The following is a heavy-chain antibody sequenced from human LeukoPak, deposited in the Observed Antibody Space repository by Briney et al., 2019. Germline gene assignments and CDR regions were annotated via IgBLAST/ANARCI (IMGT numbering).Heavy chain of an antibody. CDR1: GFTFDDYG. CDR3: ARDRPIAAAGTEDY. V-gene: IGHV3-20*04. CDR2: INWNGGST. Sequence: PGASLRLSCAASGFTFDDYGMSWVRQAPGKGLEWVSGINWNGGSTGYADSVKGRFTISRDNAKNSLYLQMNSLRAEDTALYYCARDRPIAAAGTEDYWGQGTLVTVSS. J-gene: IGHJ4*02. D-gene: IGHD6-13*01.